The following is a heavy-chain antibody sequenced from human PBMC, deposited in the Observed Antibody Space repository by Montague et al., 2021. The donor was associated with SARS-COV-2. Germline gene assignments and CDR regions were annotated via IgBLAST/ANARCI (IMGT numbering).Heavy chain of an antibody. J-gene: IGHJ3*02. CDR3: ARGSGWMGNAFDI. CDR2: IYHSGST. D-gene: IGHD6-19*01. V-gene: IGHV4-59*01. CDR1: GGSISSYY. Sequence: SETLSLTCTVSGGSISSYYWSWIRQPPGKGLEWIGNIYHSGSTNYNPSRRSRVTISVDTSKNQFSLKLSSVTAADTAVYYCARGSGWMGNAFDIWGQGTMVTVSS.